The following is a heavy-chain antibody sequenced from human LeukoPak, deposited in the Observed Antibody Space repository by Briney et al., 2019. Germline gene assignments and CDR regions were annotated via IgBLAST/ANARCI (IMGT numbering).Heavy chain of an antibody. CDR3: ARVEAVADN. CDR2: ISYDGSNK. J-gene: IGHJ4*02. CDR1: GFTFSSYA. Sequence: GGSLRLSCAASGFTFSSYAMHWVRQAPGKGLEWVAVISYDGSNKYYADSVKGRFTISRDNSKNTLYLQMNSLRAEDTAVYYCARVEAVADNWGQGTLVTVSS. V-gene: IGHV3-30-3*01. D-gene: IGHD6-19*01.